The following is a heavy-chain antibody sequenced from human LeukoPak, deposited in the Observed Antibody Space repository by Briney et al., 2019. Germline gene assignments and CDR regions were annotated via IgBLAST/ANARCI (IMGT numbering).Heavy chain of an antibody. J-gene: IGHJ4*02. CDR1: GFTFSSYG. D-gene: IGHD3-3*01. Sequence: PGGSLRLSCAASGFTFSSYGMHWVRQAPGKGLEWVAVISYDGSNKYYADSVKGRFTISRDNSKNTLYLQMNSLRAEDTAVYYCAKDGGDSRGLDYWGQGTLVTVSS. CDR2: ISYDGSNK. CDR3: AKDGGDSRGLDY. V-gene: IGHV3-30*18.